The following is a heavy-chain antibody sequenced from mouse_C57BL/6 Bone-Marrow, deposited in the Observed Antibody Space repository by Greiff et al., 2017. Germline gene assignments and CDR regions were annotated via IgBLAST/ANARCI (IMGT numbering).Heavy chain of an antibody. CDR2: ISYDGSN. V-gene: IGHV3-6*01. J-gene: IGHJ1*03. D-gene: IGHD1-1*02. CDR3: ARDYGYWYFDG. CDR1: GYSITSGYY. Sequence: EVKLMESGPGLVKPSQSLSLTCSVTGYSITSGYYWNWIRQFPGNKLEWMGYISYDGSNNFNPSLKNRISITRDTSKNQFFLKLNSVTTEDTATYYCARDYGYWYFDGWGTGTTVTVSS.